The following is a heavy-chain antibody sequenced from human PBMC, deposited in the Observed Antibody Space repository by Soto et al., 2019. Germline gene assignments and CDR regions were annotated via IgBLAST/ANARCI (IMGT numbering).Heavy chain of an antibody. CDR1: GASLSSGGSF. J-gene: IGHJ5*02. V-gene: IGHV4-31*03. CDR2: ILYSGYS. Sequence: PSETLSLTCSVAGASLSSGGSFWSWLRQPPGKGLDWIGNILYSGYSYYNPSLESRLTMSVDTSKNQFSLRLSDVTAADTATYYCARYLIAAGCFDPWGLGTLVTVSS. D-gene: IGHD2-2*01. CDR3: ARYLIAAGCFDP.